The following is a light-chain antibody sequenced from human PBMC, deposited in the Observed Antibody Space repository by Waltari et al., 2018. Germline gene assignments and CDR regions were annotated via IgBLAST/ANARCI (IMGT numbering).Light chain of an antibody. CDR1: QSVETY. V-gene: IGKV3-11*01. J-gene: IGKJ4*01. Sequence: EIVLPQSPAILSFSRGERDTLSCRASQSVETYLAWYHQRPGQAPKLLISEPSYRATGIPGRFSGSGSETDFTLTISSLQPEDFAVYYCQQRRSWPLTFGGGTRVQI. CDR3: QQRRSWPLT. CDR2: EPS.